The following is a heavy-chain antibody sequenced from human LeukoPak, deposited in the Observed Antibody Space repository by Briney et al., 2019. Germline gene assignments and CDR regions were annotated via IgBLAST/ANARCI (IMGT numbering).Heavy chain of an antibody. CDR1: GGSISSYY. CDR3: ARGFHRRLYDSSAYYSY. Sequence: PSETLSLTCTVSGGSISSYYWSWIRQPPGKGLEWIGYIYYSGSTNYNPSLKSRVTISVETSKNEFSLKLRSVTAADTAVYYCARGFHRRLYDSSAYYSYWGQGTLVTVSS. D-gene: IGHD3-22*01. V-gene: IGHV4-59*01. CDR2: IYYSGST. J-gene: IGHJ4*02.